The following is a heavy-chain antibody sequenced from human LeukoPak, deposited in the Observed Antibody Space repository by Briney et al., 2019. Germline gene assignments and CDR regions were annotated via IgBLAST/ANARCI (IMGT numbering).Heavy chain of an antibody. D-gene: IGHD2-8*01. CDR3: ATSLFCSNGVCYTGGYYFDY. V-gene: IGHV1-8*03. J-gene: IGHJ4*02. CDR2: MNPNSGNT. CDR1: GYSFTSYD. Sequence: ASVKVSCKASGYSFTSYDVTWVRQAPGQGPEWMGWMNPNSGNTAYAQKFQGRVTITSDTSITTAYMELSSLRSEDTAVYYCATSLFCSNGVCYTGGYYFDYWGQGTLVTVSS.